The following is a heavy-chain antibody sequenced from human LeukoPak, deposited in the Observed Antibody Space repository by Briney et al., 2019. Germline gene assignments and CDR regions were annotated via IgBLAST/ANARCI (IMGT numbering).Heavy chain of an antibody. V-gene: IGHV4-4*07. CDR3: ARAGSYCSSTSCRYFDY. D-gene: IGHD2-2*01. CDR1: GXSISSYY. J-gene: IGHJ4*02. Sequence: SETLSLTXXVSGXSISSYYWSWIRQPAGKGLEWIGRIYTSGSTNYNPSLKSRVTMSVDTSKNQFSLKLSSVTAADTAVYYCARAGSYCSSTSCRYFDYWGQGTLVTVSS. CDR2: IYTSGST.